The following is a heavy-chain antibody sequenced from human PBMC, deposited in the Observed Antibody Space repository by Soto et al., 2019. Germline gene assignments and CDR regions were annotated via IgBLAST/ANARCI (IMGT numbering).Heavy chain of an antibody. J-gene: IGHJ6*02. CDR1: GYTFTSYG. D-gene: IGHD2-15*01. CDR2: ISAYNGNT. CDR3: AREWGCSGGSCYATYYYYGMDV. V-gene: IGHV1-18*01. Sequence: ASVKVSCKASGYTFTSYGMSWVRRAPGQGLEWMGWISAYNGNTNYAQKLQGRVTMTTDTSTSTAYMELRSLRSDDTAVYYCAREWGCSGGSCYATYYYYGMDVWGQGTTVTVSS.